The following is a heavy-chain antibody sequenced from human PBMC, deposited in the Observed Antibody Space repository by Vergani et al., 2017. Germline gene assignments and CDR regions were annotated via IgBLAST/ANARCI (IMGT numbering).Heavy chain of an antibody. CDR2: IYYSGST. CDR1: GASIRSSNYY. J-gene: IGHJ5*02. Sequence: QLQLQESGPGLVKPSATLSLTCSVSGASIRSSNYYWGWLRPPPGKGLEWIASIYYSGSTYYNPSLKGRVTISVDTSKNQFSLKLSSVTAADKAVYFCARHSTVAWLVKLGWIDPWGQGILVTVSS. CDR3: ARHSTVAWLVKLGWIDP. V-gene: IGHV4-39*01. D-gene: IGHD6-19*01.